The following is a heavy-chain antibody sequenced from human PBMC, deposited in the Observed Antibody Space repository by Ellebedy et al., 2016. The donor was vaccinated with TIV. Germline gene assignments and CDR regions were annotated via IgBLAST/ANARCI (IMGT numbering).Heavy chain of an antibody. CDR3: AKDYS. Sequence: GGSLRLXXADSGFTFSTSSLNWVRQAPGKGLEWLSSISSSGYTIYYADSVKGRFTISRDNAKNSVYLQMDSLRAEDTAVYYCAKDYSWGQGTLVTVSS. CDR1: GFTFSTSS. V-gene: IGHV3-21*01. J-gene: IGHJ4*02. CDR2: ISSSGYTI. D-gene: IGHD3/OR15-3a*01.